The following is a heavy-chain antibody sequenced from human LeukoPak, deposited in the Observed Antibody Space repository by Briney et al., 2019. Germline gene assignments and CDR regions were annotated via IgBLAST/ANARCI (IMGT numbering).Heavy chain of an antibody. CDR3: ARKGRAEYNWFDP. J-gene: IGHJ5*02. CDR1: GGSISSTSYY. CDR2: IYYSGGT. V-gene: IGHV4-39*07. Sequence: PSETLSLTCTVSGGSISSTSYYWGWIRQPPGKGLEWIGSIYYSGGTYYNPSLKSRVTISVDTSKNQFSLKLSSVTAADTAVYYCARKGRAEYNWFDPWGQGTLVTVSS.